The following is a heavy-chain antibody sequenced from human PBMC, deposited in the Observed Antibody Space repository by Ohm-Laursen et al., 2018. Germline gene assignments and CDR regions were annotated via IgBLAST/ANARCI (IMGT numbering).Heavy chain of an antibody. CDR3: ARGRGYCSSTSCYNYGMDV. Sequence: TLSLTCTVYGGSFSGYYWSWIRQPPGKGLEWIGVNNHSGSTNYNPSLKSRVTISVDTSKNQFSLKLSSVTAADPAVYYCARGRGYCSSTSCYNYGMDVWGQGTTVTVSS. J-gene: IGHJ6*02. CDR2: NNHSGST. CDR1: GGSFSGYY. D-gene: IGHD2-2*01. V-gene: IGHV4-34*01.